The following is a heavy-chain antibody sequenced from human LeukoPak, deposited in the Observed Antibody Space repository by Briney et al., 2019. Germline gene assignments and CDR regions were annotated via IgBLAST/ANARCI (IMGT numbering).Heavy chain of an antibody. Sequence: SETLSLTCTVSGGSISSSSYYWGWIRQPPGKGLEWIGTIYYSGSTYYNPSLKSRITISVDTSKNHFSLKLSSVTAADTAVYYCARANYYDSSGYYYNAFDIRGQGTMVTVSS. CDR2: IYYSGST. CDR1: GGSISSSSYY. CDR3: ARANYYDSSGYYYNAFDI. D-gene: IGHD3-22*01. V-gene: IGHV4-39*02. J-gene: IGHJ3*02.